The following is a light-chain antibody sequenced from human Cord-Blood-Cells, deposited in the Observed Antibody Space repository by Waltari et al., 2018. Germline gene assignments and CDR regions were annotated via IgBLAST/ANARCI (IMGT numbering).Light chain of an antibody. CDR3: AAWDDSLNGVV. CDR2: SNN. J-gene: IGLJ2*01. CDR1: SSNIGSNT. V-gene: IGLV1-44*01. Sequence: QSVLTQPPSASGTPGQRVTISCSGSSSNIGSNTVNWYQQLPGTATKLLIYSNNQRPSGVPARFSGSKSGTSASLAISGLQSEDEADYYWAAWDDSLNGVVFGGGTKLTVL.